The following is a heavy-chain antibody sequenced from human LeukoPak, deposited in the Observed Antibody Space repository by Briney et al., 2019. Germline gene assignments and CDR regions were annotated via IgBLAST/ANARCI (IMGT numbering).Heavy chain of an antibody. V-gene: IGHV4-61*02. CDR2: IYTSGIT. J-gene: IGHJ6*03. Sequence: PSQTLSLXCTVSGGSISSGSYYWSWIRQPAGKGLEWIGRIYTSGITNYNPSLKSRVTISVDTSKNQFSLKLSSVTAADTAVYYCASTITIFGVVTYYYYVDVWGKGTTVTVSS. CDR3: ASTITIFGVVTYYYYVDV. CDR1: GGSISSGSYY. D-gene: IGHD3-3*01.